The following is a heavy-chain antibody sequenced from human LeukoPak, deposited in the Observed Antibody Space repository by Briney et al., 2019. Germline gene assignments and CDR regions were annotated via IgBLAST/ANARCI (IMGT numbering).Heavy chain of an antibody. CDR3: ARDIVVVPAATHYYYYYMDV. Sequence: SETLSLTCTVSGGSISSGGYYWSWIRQPPGKGLEWIGYIYHSGSTYYNPSLKSRVTISVDRSKNQFSLKLSSVTAADTAVYYCARDIVVVPAATHYYYYYMDVWGKGTTVTVSS. CDR1: GGSISSGGYY. D-gene: IGHD2-2*01. V-gene: IGHV4-30-2*01. J-gene: IGHJ6*03. CDR2: IYHSGST.